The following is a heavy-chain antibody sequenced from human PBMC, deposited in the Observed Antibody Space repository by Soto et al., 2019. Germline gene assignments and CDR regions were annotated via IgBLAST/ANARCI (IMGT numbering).Heavy chain of an antibody. CDR3: ATLGAVGYFTQYYYYGMDV. V-gene: IGHV4-34*01. D-gene: IGHD3-3*01. Sequence: ASETLSLTCAVYGGSFSGYYWSWIRQPPGKGLEWIGEINHSGSTNYNPSLKSRVTISVDTSKNQFSLKLSSVTAADTAVYYCATLGAVGYFTQYYYYGMDVWGQGPTVTVSS. J-gene: IGHJ6*02. CDR1: GGSFSGYY. CDR2: INHSGST.